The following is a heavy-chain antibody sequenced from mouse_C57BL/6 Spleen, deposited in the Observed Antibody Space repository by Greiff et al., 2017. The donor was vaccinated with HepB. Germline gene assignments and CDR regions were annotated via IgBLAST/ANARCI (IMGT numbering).Heavy chain of an antibody. CDR3: ARHHYYGSSWWYFDV. CDR2: IWSDGST. J-gene: IGHJ1*03. V-gene: IGHV2-6-1*01. CDR1: GFSLTSYG. D-gene: IGHD1-1*01. Sequence: QVQLKESGPGLVAPSQSLSITCIVSGFSLTSYGVHWVRQPPGKGLEWLVVIWSDGSTTYNSALKSRLSISKDNSKSQVFLKMNSLQTDDTAMYYCARHHYYGSSWWYFDVWGTGTTVTVSS.